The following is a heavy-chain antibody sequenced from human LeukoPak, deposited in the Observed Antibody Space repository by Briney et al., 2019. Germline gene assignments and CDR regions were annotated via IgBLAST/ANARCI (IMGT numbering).Heavy chain of an antibody. J-gene: IGHJ4*02. Sequence: SAPLSLTCTVSGGSISSYYWSWIRQPAGKGLEWIGRIYTSGSTNYNPSLKSRVTMSVDTSKNQFSLKLSSVTAADTAVYYCARASYSGYDYRSFNFDYWGQGTLVTVSS. CDR1: GGSISSYY. V-gene: IGHV4-4*07. CDR2: IYTSGST. D-gene: IGHD5-12*01. CDR3: ARASYSGYDYRSFNFDY.